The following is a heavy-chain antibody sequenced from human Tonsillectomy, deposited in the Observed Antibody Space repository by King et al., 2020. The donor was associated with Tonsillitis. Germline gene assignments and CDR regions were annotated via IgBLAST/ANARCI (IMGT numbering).Heavy chain of an antibody. CDR3: ARSHCGGDCYSLDAFDI. CDR2: IYPGDSDT. D-gene: IGHD2-21*02. CDR1: GYSFTSYW. V-gene: IGHV5-51*01. Sequence: VQLVESGAEVKKSGESLKISCKGSGYSFTSYWIGWVRQMPGKGLEWMGIIYPGDSDTTYSPSFQGQVTISADKSISTAYLQWSSLKASDTAIYYCARSHCGGDCYSLDAFDIWGQGTMVTVSS. J-gene: IGHJ3*02.